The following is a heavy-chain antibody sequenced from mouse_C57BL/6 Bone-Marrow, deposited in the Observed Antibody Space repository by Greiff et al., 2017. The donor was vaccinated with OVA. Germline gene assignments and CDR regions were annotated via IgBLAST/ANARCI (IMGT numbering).Heavy chain of an antibody. Sequence: EVQLVESGGGLVQPGASLRLSCAASGFTFTDYYMSWVRQPPGKAPEWLALIRNKANGSTTEYTASVKGRFTISRDNSQNILYRQMNTLRAEDSATYYWVKAHDGSSYGWDFDVWGTGTTVTVSS. J-gene: IGHJ1*03. CDR1: GFTFTDYY. D-gene: IGHD1-1*01. CDR3: VKAHDGSSYGWDFDV. V-gene: IGHV7-4*01. CDR2: IRNKANGSTT.